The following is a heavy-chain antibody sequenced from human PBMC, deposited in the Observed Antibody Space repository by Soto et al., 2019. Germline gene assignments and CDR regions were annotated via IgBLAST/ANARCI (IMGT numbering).Heavy chain of an antibody. CDR3: ARQNPGIAAAGTGRTTDY. D-gene: IGHD6-13*01. CDR2: IYYSGST. Sequence: SETLSLTCTVSGGSISSGGYYWSWIRQHPGKGLEWIGYIYYSGSTYYNPSLKSRVTISVDTSKNQFSLKLSSVTAADTAVYYCARQNPGIAAAGTGRTTDYWGQGTLVTVSS. J-gene: IGHJ4*02. V-gene: IGHV4-31*03. CDR1: GGSISSGGYY.